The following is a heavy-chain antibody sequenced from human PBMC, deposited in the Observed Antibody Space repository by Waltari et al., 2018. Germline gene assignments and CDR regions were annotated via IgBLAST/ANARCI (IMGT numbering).Heavy chain of an antibody. J-gene: IGHJ5*02. CDR3: ARVITMVRGVIKIGSWFDP. V-gene: IGHV4-31*03. CDR2: IYHSGST. Sequence: QVQLQESGPGLVKPSRTLSLTCTVSGGSISSGGYYWSWIRQHPGKGLEWIGYIYHSGSTYYNPSLKSRVTISVDRSKNQFSLKLSSVTAADTAVYYCARVITMVRGVIKIGSWFDPWGQGTLVTVSS. CDR1: GGSISSGGYY. D-gene: IGHD3-10*01.